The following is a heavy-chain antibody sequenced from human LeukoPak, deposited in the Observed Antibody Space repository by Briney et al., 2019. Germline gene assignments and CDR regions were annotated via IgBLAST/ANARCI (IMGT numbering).Heavy chain of an antibody. V-gene: IGHV3-21*01. CDR3: ARGFTLGDGMDV. CDR2: ISSSSSYI. Sequence: GGSLRLSCAASGFTFSSYSMNWVRQAPGKGLEWVSSISSSSSYIYYADSVKGRFTISRDNAKNSLYLQMNSLRAEDTAVYYCARGFTLGDGMDVWGQGTTVTVSS. CDR1: GFTFSSYS. J-gene: IGHJ6*02. D-gene: IGHD3-10*01.